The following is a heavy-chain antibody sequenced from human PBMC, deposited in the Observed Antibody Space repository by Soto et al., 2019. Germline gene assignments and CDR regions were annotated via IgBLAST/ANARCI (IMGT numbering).Heavy chain of an antibody. D-gene: IGHD3-22*01. J-gene: IGHJ4*02. CDR2: ISPSSGCP. CDR1: GFSFRSYY. Sequence: PGRSLRLSCAASGFSFRSYYMNWVRQAPGRGLEWVSAISPSSGCPNYADSVKGRFTISRDNSKNTLYLQVNSLRAEDTAVYYCEKDAGWYDKPTNYWGQGTLVTVSS. V-gene: IGHV3-23*01. CDR3: EKDAGWYDKPTNY.